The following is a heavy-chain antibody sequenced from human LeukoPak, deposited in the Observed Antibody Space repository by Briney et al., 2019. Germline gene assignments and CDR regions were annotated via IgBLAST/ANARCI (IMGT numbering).Heavy chain of an antibody. CDR1: GDSTSSDRYY. CDR3: ARGRPYSGGYHLDY. D-gene: IGHD1-26*01. Sequence: PSETLSLTCTVSGDSTSSDRYYGGCVRQPPGKGLEWIGNIYYSGSTYYNPSLKSRVTMSVDTSKNQFFLKLNSVTAADTAVYYCARGRPYSGGYHLDYWGQGTLVTVSA. J-gene: IGHJ4*02. V-gene: IGHV4-39*02. CDR2: IYYSGST.